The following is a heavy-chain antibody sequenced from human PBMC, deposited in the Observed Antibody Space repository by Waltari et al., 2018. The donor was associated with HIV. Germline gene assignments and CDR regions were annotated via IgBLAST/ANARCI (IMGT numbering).Heavy chain of an antibody. CDR2: ISHTGGTT. CDR1: GGSISSNYSF. J-gene: IGHJ2*01. CDR3: ARQRGSGLWYFDL. V-gene: IGHV4-39*01. Sequence: QSQLQESDPGLVKPSETLSLTCTVSGGSISSNYSFWAWVRHPPGKGLEWIGTISHTGGTTYYNPSLKSRVIISVDTSKDQSSLKLSSMTATDTAVYYCARQRGSGLWYFDLWGRGTLVSVSS. D-gene: IGHD3-10*01.